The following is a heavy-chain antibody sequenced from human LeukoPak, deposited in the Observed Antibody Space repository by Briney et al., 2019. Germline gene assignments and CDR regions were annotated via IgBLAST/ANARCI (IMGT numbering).Heavy chain of an antibody. J-gene: IGHJ4*02. CDR1: GFTFSDYY. Sequence: PGGSLRLSCAASGFTFSDYYMTWIRQAPGKGLEWISYISSSGRSIYYADSVKGRFTISRDNAKNSMFLQMNSLRADDTAVYYCAREVMGVAVTGTIDYWGQGTLVTVSS. CDR3: AREVMGVAVTGTIDY. D-gene: IGHD6-19*01. CDR2: ISSSGRSI. V-gene: IGHV3-11*01.